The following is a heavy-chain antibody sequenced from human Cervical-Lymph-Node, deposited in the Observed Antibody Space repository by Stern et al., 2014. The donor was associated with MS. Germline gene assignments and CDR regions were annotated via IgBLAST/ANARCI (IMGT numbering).Heavy chain of an antibody. CDR2: IWYDGSNP. CDR1: GFSFSRYA. D-gene: IGHD6-13*01. J-gene: IGHJ4*02. CDR3: ASAYSSSHYYFDY. Sequence: VHLVESGGGVVQPGRSLRLSCAASGFSFSRYAMHWVRQAPGKGLEWVALIWYDGSNPYYADSVPGRFPISRDNFKNTLYRQMTSLRAEDTAVYYCASAYSSSHYYFDYWGQGTLVTVSS. V-gene: IGHV3-33*01.